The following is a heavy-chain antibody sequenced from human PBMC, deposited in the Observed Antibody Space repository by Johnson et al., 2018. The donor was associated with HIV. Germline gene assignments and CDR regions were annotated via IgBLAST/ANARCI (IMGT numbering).Heavy chain of an antibody. CDR2: ISSDESNK. J-gene: IGHJ3*01. V-gene: IGHV3-30*04. CDR1: GFTFSTYA. Sequence: QVQLVESGGGVVQPGRSLRLSCAASGFTFSTYAMHWVRQAPGKGLEWVAVISSDESNKYYADSVKGRFTISRDNSKNTLFLQMGSLRADDTAVYYCAGEGVSGSYYDAYDLWGQGTMVTVSS. CDR3: AGEGVSGSYYDAYDL. D-gene: IGHD1-26*01.